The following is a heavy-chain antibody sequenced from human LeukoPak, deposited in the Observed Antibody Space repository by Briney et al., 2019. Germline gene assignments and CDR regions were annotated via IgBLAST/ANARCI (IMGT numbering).Heavy chain of an antibody. D-gene: IGHD4-17*01. J-gene: IGHJ3*02. Sequence: GGSLRLSCAPSGFTFSSYAMSWVRQAPGKGLEWVSAISGSGGSTYYADSVKGRFTISRDNSKNTLYLQMNSLRAEDTAVYYCAKDIVAGTTVTHAAFDTWGQGTMVTVSS. CDR3: AKDIVAGTTVTHAAFDT. CDR1: GFTFSSYA. CDR2: ISGSGGST. V-gene: IGHV3-23*01.